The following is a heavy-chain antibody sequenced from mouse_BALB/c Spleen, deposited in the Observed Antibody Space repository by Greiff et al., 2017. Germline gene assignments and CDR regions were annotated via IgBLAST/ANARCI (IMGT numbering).Heavy chain of an antibody. CDR2: IWAGGST. J-gene: IGHJ2*01. Sequence: QVQLKESGPGLVAPSQSLSITCTVSGFSLTSYGVHWVRQPPGKGLEWLGVIWAGGSTNYNSALMSRLSISKDNSKSQVFLKMNSLQTDDTAMYYCAREYYYYFDYWGQGTTLTVSS. V-gene: IGHV2-9*02. D-gene: IGHD1-1*01. CDR3: AREYYYYFDY. CDR1: GFSLTSYG.